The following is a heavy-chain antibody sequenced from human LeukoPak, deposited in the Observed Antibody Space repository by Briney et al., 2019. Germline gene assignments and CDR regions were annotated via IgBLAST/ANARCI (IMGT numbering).Heavy chain of an antibody. V-gene: IGHV3-7*01. Sequence: GGSLRLSCAASGFTFSSYWMSWVRQAPGKGLEWVANIKQDGSEKYYVGSVKGRFTISRDNAKNSLYLQMNSLRAEDTAVYYCARDPYCSGGSCYGYAFDIWGQGTVVTVSS. CDR3: ARDPYCSGGSCYGYAFDI. CDR2: IKQDGSEK. CDR1: GFTFSSYW. D-gene: IGHD2-15*01. J-gene: IGHJ3*02.